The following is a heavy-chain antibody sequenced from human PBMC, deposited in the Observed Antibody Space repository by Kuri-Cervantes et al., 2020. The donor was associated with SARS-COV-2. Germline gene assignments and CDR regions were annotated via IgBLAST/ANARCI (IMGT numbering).Heavy chain of an antibody. D-gene: IGHD6-19*01. J-gene: IGHJ5*02. CDR1: GGTFSSYA. Sequence: SVRVSCKASGGTFSSYAISWVRQAPGQGLEWMGGIIPIFGTANYAQKFQGRVTITADKSTSTAYMELSSLRSEDTAVYYCARHSGSGWTGNWFDPWGQGTLVTVSS. V-gene: IGHV1-69*06. CDR3: ARHSGSGWTGNWFDP. CDR2: IIPIFGTA.